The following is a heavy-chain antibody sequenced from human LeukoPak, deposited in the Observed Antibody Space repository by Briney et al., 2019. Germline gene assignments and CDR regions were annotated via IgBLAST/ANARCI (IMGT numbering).Heavy chain of an antibody. CDR1: GGSISSYY. CDR2: IYYSGST. Sequence: SETLSLTCTVSGGSISSYYWSWIRQPPGKGLEWIGYIYYSGSTNYNPSLKSRVTISVDTSKNQFSLKLSSVTAADTAVYYCARHLQLAHGDYSFWFDPWGQGTLVTVSS. D-gene: IGHD4-17*01. J-gene: IGHJ5*02. V-gene: IGHV4-59*08. CDR3: ARHLQLAHGDYSFWFDP.